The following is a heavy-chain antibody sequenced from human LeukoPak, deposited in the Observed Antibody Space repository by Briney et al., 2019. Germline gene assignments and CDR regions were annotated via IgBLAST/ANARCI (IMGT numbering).Heavy chain of an antibody. D-gene: IGHD3-3*01. J-gene: IGHJ4*02. CDR2: INPSGGST. Sequence: ASVKVSCKASGYTFTSYYMHWVRQAPGQGLEWMGIINPSGGSTSYAQKFQGRVTMTRDMSTSTVYMELSSLRSEDTAVYCCARGASYYDFWSGYYSDYWGQGTLVTVSS. CDR3: ARGASYYDFWSGYYSDY. CDR1: GYTFTSYY. V-gene: IGHV1-46*01.